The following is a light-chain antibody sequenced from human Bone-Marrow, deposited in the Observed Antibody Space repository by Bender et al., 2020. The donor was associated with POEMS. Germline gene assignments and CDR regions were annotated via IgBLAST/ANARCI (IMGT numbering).Light chain of an antibody. V-gene: IGLV2-14*03. CDR1: SSDVGGYSF. J-gene: IGLJ1*01. CDR3: SSYTSSSTYV. Sequence: QSALTQPASVSGSPGQSITISCTGTSSDVGGYSFVSWYQQHPGKVPKLMIFDVSNRPSGVSNRFSGSKSGNTASLTISVLQAEDEADYYCSSYTSSSTYVFGTGTKVTVL. CDR2: DVS.